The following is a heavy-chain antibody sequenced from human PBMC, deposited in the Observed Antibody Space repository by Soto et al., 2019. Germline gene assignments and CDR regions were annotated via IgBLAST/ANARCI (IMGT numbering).Heavy chain of an antibody. CDR3: ARAGGNDSLAPKNNWCDT. D-gene: IGHD1-1*01. V-gene: IGHV1-2*02. CDR1: GDTFTDYH. CDR2: INANNGGA. J-gene: IGHJ5*01. Sequence: QVQLVQSGDAVKNPWASVKVSCKHSGDTFTDYHIHWVRQAPGQVLEVMGWINANNGGAGSAQQFQGRLTVTRDTSITTVYMESSNLRSDDKAVYFCARAGGNDSLAPKNNWCDTGGHGTRVTVSS.